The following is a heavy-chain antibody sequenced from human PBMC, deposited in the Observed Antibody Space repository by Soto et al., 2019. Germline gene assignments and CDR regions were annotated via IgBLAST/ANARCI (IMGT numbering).Heavy chain of an antibody. J-gene: IGHJ5*02. CDR2: IIPIFGTA. D-gene: IGHD5-12*01. Sequence: SVKVSCKASGGTFSSYAISWVRQAPGQGLEWMGGIIPIFGTANYAQKFQGRVTITADESTSTAYMELSSLRSEDMAVYYCARVTTRMATNSWFDPWGQGTLVTVSS. V-gene: IGHV1-69*13. CDR3: ARVTTRMATNSWFDP. CDR1: GGTFSSYA.